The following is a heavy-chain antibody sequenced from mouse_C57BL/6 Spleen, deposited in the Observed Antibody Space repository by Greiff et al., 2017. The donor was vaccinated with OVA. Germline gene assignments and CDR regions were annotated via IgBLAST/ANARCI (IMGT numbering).Heavy chain of an antibody. CDR3: SYYGNSYAFDY. Sequence: EVQLVESGEGLVKPGGSLKLSCAASGFTFSSYAMSWVRQTPEKRLEWVAYISSGGDYIYYADTVKGRFTISRDKARNTLYLQMSSLKSEDTSVNYCSYYGNSYAFDYWGQGTTLTVSS. CDR2: ISSGGDYI. V-gene: IGHV5-9-1*02. J-gene: IGHJ2*01. CDR1: GFTFSSYA. D-gene: IGHD1-1*01.